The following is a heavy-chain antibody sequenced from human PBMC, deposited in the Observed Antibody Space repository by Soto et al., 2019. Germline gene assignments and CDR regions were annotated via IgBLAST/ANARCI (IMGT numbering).Heavy chain of an antibody. V-gene: IGHV5-51*01. CDR1: GYMFATYW. Sequence: PGESLKISCKGSGYMFATYWIGWVRQILGRGLEWMGIIYPRDSETKYSPSFRGQVTISADKSISTAFLQWSSLKASDTAMYYCMAHSADYRGYWGHGTLVTVSS. J-gene: IGHJ4*01. D-gene: IGHD1-26*01. CDR3: MAHSADYRGY. CDR2: IYPRDSET.